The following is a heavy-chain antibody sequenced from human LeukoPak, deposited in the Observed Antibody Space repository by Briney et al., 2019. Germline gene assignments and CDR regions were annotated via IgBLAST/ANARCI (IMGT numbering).Heavy chain of an antibody. V-gene: IGHV4-34*01. J-gene: IGHJ4*02. CDR3: AREGRGIAAAFDY. CDR1: GGSFSGYY. D-gene: IGHD6-13*01. Sequence: PSETLSLTCAVYGGSFSGYYWSWIRQPPGKELEWIGEINHSGSTNYNPSLKSRVTISVDTSKNQFSLKLSSVTAADTAVYYCAREGRGIAAAFDYWGQGTLVTVSS. CDR2: INHSGST.